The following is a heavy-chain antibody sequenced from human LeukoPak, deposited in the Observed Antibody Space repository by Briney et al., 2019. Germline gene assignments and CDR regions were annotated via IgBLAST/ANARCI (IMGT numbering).Heavy chain of an antibody. CDR1: GFTFSSFD. J-gene: IGHJ6*03. Sequence: GGSLRLSCAASGFTFSSFDMHWVRQPTGQGLEWVSTIGTASDTYYPGSVEGRFTLPRDNAKNSLYFQMNSLTAGDTAVYYCARGPPRGKYYYMDDWGKGTTVTVSS. CDR3: ARGPPRGKYYYMDD. V-gene: IGHV3-13*01. D-gene: IGHD1-1*01. CDR2: IGTASDT.